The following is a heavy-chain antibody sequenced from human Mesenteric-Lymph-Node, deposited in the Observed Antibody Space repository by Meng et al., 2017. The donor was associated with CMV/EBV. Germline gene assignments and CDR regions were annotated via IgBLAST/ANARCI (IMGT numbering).Heavy chain of an antibody. CDR1: GFTVSSNY. J-gene: IGHJ6*02. CDR3: ARDQGPPPLPDGMDV. D-gene: IGHD1-14*01. Sequence: GGSLRLSCAASGFTVSSNYMSWVRQAPGKGLEWVSVFYSGGSTYYADSVKGRFTISRDNSKNTLYLQMNSLRAEYTAVYYCARDQGPPPLPDGMDVWGQGTTVTVSS. V-gene: IGHV3-66*02. CDR2: FYSGGST.